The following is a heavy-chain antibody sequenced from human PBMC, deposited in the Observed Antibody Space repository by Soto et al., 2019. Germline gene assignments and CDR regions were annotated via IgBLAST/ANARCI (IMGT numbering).Heavy chain of an antibody. J-gene: IGHJ4*02. V-gene: IGHV1-2*02. Sequence: GASVKVSCKTSGYTFSAYYVHWARRAPGRGFQWLGWINPSNEITTFSEFFQGRITMTRDTSTNTVHMELNRLTSDDTAVYYCMTRGWGDSPIDYWGQGTQVTVYS. CDR2: INPSNEIT. D-gene: IGHD1-26*01. CDR1: GYTFSAYY. CDR3: MTRGWGDSPIDY.